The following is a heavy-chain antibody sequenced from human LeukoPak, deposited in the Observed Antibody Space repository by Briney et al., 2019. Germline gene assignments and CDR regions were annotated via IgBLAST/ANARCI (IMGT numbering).Heavy chain of an antibody. Sequence: PSQTLSLTCTVSGGSISSGGYYWSWIRQHPGKGLEWIGYIYYSGSTYYNPSLKSRVTISVDTSKNQFSLKLSSVTAADTAVDYCARGLDCSSTSCYTGVAASGYFDYWGQGTLVTVSS. D-gene: IGHD2-2*02. CDR1: GGSISSGGYY. CDR2: IYYSGST. V-gene: IGHV4-31*03. CDR3: ARGLDCSSTSCYTGVAASGYFDY. J-gene: IGHJ4*02.